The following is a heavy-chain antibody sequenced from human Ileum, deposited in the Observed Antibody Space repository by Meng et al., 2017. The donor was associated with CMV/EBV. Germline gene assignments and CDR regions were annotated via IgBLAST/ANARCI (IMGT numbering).Heavy chain of an antibody. Sequence: QLQQVGAGLLKPSETLSLMCAVYGGSFSEYHWSWIRQPPGKGLEWIGEINHGGSSNYNPSLKSRVTISVDRSRNQVSLKLTSVTAADTAVYYCARASPQRRFLSYWGQGTLVTVSS. J-gene: IGHJ4*02. CDR1: GGSFSEYH. CDR3: ARASPQRRFLSY. CDR2: INHGGSS. V-gene: IGHV4-34*02. D-gene: IGHD3-3*01.